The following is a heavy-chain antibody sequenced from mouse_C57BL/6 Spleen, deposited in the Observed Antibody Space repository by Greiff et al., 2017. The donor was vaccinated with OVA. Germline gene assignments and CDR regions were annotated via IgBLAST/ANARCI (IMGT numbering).Heavy chain of an antibody. Sequence: VQLQQSGAELVKPGASVKLSCKASGYTFTSYWMQWVKQRPGQGLEWIGEIDPSDSYTNYNQKFKGKATLTVDTSSSTAYMQLSSLTSEDSAVYYCARWEYYYGSSYENYAMDYWGQGTSVTVSS. D-gene: IGHD1-1*01. CDR2: IDPSDSYT. CDR3: ARWEYYYGSSYENYAMDY. J-gene: IGHJ4*01. V-gene: IGHV1-50*01. CDR1: GYTFTSYW.